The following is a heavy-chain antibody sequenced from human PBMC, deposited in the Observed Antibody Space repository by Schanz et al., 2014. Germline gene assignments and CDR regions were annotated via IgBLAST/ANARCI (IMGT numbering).Heavy chain of an antibody. J-gene: IGHJ3*02. CDR3: ARENLNWEAFDI. CDR1: GFIFNDYY. Sequence: QVQLVESGGGLVKPGGSLRLSCAASGFIFNDYYMNWIRQAPGKGLEWLSYISRDGTTSYYADSVKGRCTISSDNAKNSLYLEMTSLRGEDTAVYYCARENLNWEAFDIWGQGTVVTVSS. D-gene: IGHD7-27*01. V-gene: IGHV3-11*01. CDR2: ISRDGTTS.